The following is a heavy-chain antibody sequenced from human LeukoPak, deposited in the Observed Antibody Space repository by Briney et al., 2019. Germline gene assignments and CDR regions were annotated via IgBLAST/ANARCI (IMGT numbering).Heavy chain of an antibody. CDR2: INHHGHT. J-gene: IGHJ5*02. D-gene: IGHD6-19*01. V-gene: IGHV3-23*01. CDR1: GFTFNHYA. Sequence: GVSLRLSCAASGFTFNHYAMSWVRQAPGKGLEWVSGINHHGHTFYADSVKGRFTISRDNSKNTLYLQMNSLRAEDTAVYYCARGPGIAVAGTIYNWFDPWGQGTLVTVSS. CDR3: ARGPGIAVAGTIYNWFDP.